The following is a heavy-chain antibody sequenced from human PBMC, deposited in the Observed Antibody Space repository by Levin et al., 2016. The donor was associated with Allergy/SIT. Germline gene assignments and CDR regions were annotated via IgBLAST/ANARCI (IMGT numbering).Heavy chain of an antibody. V-gene: IGHV4-59*01. CDR2: IYYSGST. CDR3: AVLGGTNWFDP. Sequence: SETLSLTCTVSGGSISSYYWSWIRQPPGKGLEWIGYIYYSGSTNYNPSLKSRVTISVDTSKNQFSLKLSSVTAADTAVYYCAVLGGTNWFDPWGQGTLVTVSS. J-gene: IGHJ5*02. D-gene: IGHD3-16*01. CDR1: GGSISSYY.